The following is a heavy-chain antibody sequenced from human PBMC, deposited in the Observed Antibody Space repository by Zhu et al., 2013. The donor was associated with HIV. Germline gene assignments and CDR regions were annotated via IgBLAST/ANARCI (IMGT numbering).Heavy chain of an antibody. Sequence: QVQLVQSGAEVKKPGASVKVSCKASGYTFTGYYMHWVRQAPGQGLEWMGWINPNSGGTNYKGKFYGRVTMTRDTSTTTAYMELSSLRSDDTASYYCVRFNSIHVRRNGAYQYLYYGMDVWGQGTTVVVSS. CDR2: INPNSGGT. D-gene: IGHD2-8*01. J-gene: IGHJ6*02. CDR3: VRFNSIHVRRNGAYQYLYYGMDV. CDR1: GYTFTGYY. V-gene: IGHV1-2*02.